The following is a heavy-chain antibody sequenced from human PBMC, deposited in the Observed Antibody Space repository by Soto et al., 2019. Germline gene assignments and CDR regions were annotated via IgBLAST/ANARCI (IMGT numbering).Heavy chain of an antibody. V-gene: IGHV3-33*01. J-gene: IGHJ4*02. Sequence: QVQLVESGGGVVQPGRSLKLSCAASGFIFSSFGMHWVPQAPGKGLEWVAHIWYDGSNTYYADSVKGRFTISRDNSRNTLYLQMNSLRAEDTAVYHCVRDLLGSGGHFDYWGQGTLVTVSS. CDR1: GFIFSSFG. CDR2: IWYDGSNT. D-gene: IGHD7-27*01. CDR3: VRDLLGSGGHFDY.